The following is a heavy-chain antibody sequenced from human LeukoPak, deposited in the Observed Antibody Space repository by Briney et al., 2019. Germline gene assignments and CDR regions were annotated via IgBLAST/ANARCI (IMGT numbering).Heavy chain of an antibody. CDR3: ARGKQLVADY. V-gene: IGHV3-30*04. CDR1: GFTFSPYA. J-gene: IGHJ4*02. Sequence: GGSLRLSCAASGFTFSPYAMHWVRQAPGKGLEWVAVISYDGSDTYYADSVKGRFTISRDNSKNTVSLQMSSLRTEDTSVYYCARGKQLVADYWGQGTLVTVSS. CDR2: ISYDGSDT. D-gene: IGHD1-1*01.